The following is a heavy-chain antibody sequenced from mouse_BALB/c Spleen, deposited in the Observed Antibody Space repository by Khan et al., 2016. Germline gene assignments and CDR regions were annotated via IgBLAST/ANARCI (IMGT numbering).Heavy chain of an antibody. Sequence: EVQLQESGPGLVKPSQSLSLTCTVTGYSITSDYAWNWIRQFPGNKLEWMGYISYSGSTSYNPSLKSRISITRDTSKNPFFLQLNSVTTEDTATYYCARFITTVVAYYVDYWGQGTTLTVSS. J-gene: IGHJ2*01. CDR1: GYSITSDYA. CDR3: ARFITTVVAYYVDY. V-gene: IGHV3-2*02. CDR2: ISYSGST. D-gene: IGHD1-1*01.